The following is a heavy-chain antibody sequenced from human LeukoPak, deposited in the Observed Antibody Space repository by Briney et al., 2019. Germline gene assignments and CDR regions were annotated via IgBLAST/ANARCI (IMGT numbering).Heavy chain of an antibody. V-gene: IGHV3-48*01. CDR2: ISSSSSTI. Sequence: QTGGSLRLSCAASGFTFSSYWMHWVRQAPGKGQEWVSYISSSSSTIYYADSVKGRFTISRDNARNSLYLQMNSLRAEDTAVYYCASHRGAFDIWGQGTMVTVSS. CDR3: ASHRGAFDI. D-gene: IGHD5-24*01. J-gene: IGHJ3*02. CDR1: GFTFSSYW.